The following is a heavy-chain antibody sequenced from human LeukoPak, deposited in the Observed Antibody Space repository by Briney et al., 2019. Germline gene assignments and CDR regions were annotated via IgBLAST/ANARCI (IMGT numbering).Heavy chain of an antibody. V-gene: IGHV3-11*01. D-gene: IGHD3-10*01. CDR3: ARGAMVPFRPTRSGMDV. CDR1: GFTFSDYY. CDR2: ISSSGSTI. J-gene: IGHJ6*02. Sequence: PGGSLRLSCAASGFTFSDYYMSWIRQAPGKGLEWVSYISSSGSTIYYAESVKGRFTISRDNAKNSLYLQMNSLRAEDTAVYYCARGAMVPFRPTRSGMDVWGQGTTVTVSS.